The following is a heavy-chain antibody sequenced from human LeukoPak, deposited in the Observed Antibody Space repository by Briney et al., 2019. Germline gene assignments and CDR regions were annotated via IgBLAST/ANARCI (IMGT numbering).Heavy chain of an antibody. CDR3: AREGGYYGSGKAFDI. CDR2: IYYSGST. J-gene: IGHJ3*02. Sequence: SETLSLTCTVSGGSISSGDYSWSWIRQPPGKGLEWIGYIYYSGSTNYNPSLKSRVTISVDTSKNQFSLKLSSVTAADTAVYYCAREGGYYGSGKAFDIWGQGTMVTVSS. D-gene: IGHD3-10*01. CDR1: GGSISSGDYS. V-gene: IGHV4-61*08.